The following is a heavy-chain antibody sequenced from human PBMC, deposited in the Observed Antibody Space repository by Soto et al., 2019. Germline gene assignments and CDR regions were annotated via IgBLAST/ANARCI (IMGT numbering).Heavy chain of an antibody. J-gene: IGHJ5*02. Sequence: SETLSLTCAVYGGSFSGYYWSWIRQPPGKGLEWIGEINHSGSTNYNPSLKSRVTISVDTSKNQFSLKLSSVTAADTAVYYCERVVVTAISVWFDLWGQGTRVTVSS. CDR1: GGSFSGYY. V-gene: IGHV4-34*01. CDR2: INHSGST. CDR3: ERVVVTAISVWFDL. D-gene: IGHD2-21*02.